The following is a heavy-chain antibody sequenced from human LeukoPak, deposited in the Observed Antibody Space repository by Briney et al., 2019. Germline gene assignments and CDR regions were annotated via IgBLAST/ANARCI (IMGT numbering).Heavy chain of an antibody. CDR1: GGSVSSGNYY. V-gene: IGHV4-39*07. CDR3: ALSIAAAGTGAFDI. D-gene: IGHD6-13*01. J-gene: IGHJ3*02. Sequence: SETLSLTCTVSGGSVSSGNYYWSWIRQPPGKGLEWIGEINHSGSTNYNPSLKSRVTISVDTSKNQFSLELSSVTAADTAVYYCALSIAAAGTGAFDIWGQGTMVTVSS. CDR2: INHSGST.